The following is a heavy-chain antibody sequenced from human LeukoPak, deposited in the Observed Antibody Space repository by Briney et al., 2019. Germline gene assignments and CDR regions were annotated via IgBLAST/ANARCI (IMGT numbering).Heavy chain of an antibody. J-gene: IGHJ4*02. Sequence: GGSLRLSCETSGFTFGSYAMYWVRQAPGKGLEWVAGIFGSGGSAHYADSAKGRFTISRDNSKNTVYLQINSLRAEDTAVYYCGKTTTGYSSGQKPAWPVDYWGQGTLVTVSS. CDR2: IFGSGGSA. D-gene: IGHD6-19*01. V-gene: IGHV3-23*01. CDR1: GFTFGSYA. CDR3: GKTTTGYSSGQKPAWPVDY.